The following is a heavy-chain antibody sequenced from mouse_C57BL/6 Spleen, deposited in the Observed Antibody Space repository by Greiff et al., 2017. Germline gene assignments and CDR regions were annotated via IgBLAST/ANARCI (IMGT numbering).Heavy chain of an antibody. V-gene: IGHV1-19*01. CDR1: GYTFTDYY. J-gene: IGHJ3*01. CDR3: ARASLYDYDGFAY. Sequence: EVHLVESGPVLVKPGASVKMSCKASGYTFTDYYMNWVKQSHGKSLEWIGVINPYNGGTSYNQKFKGKATLTVDKSSSTAYMELNSLTSEDSAVYYCARASLYDYDGFAYWGQGTLVTVSA. D-gene: IGHD2-4*01. CDR2: INPYNGGT.